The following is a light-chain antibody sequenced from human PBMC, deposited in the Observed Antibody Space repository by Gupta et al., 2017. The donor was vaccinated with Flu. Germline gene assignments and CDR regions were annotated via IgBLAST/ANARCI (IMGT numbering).Light chain of an antibody. CDR3: QVCDRSTDHVV. Sequence: LGRPPSRAGAPGKTARISCEGNNIGGKSVHWYQQRPGQAPVLVVSADTDRPSGIPERLSGSNSGHTVTLTNSWVDAGDEVDYYCQVCDRSTDHVVFGGGTKLTVL. CDR1: NIGGKS. V-gene: IGLV3-21*03. J-gene: IGLJ2*01. CDR2: ADT.